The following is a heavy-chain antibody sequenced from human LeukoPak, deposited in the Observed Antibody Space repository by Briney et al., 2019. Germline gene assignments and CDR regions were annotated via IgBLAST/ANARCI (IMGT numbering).Heavy chain of an antibody. V-gene: IGHV3-30*04. D-gene: IGHD3-3*01. Sequence: GGSLRLSCAASGFTFSSYAMHWVRQAPGKGLEWVAVISYDGSNKYYADSVKGRFTVSRDNSKNTLYLQMSSLRAEDTAVYYCARDRQYYDFWSGYSQYYFDYWGQGTLVTVSS. CDR3: ARDRQYYDFWSGYSQYYFDY. J-gene: IGHJ4*02. CDR1: GFTFSSYA. CDR2: ISYDGSNK.